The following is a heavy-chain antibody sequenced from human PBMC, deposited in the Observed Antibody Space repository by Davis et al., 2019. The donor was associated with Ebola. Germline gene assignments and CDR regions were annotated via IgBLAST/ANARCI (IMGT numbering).Heavy chain of an antibody. J-gene: IGHJ4*02. V-gene: IGHV3-74*01. CDR2: INSDGSST. CDR3: AKELTMIRTLYDY. CDR1: AFTFSSYW. D-gene: IGHD3-22*01. Sequence: HTARSLTLSCAASAFTFSSYWMHWVRQAPGKGLVWVSRINSDGSSTYYADSVKGRFTISRDNSKNTLYLQMNSLRAEDTAVYYCAKELTMIRTLYDYWGQGTLVTVSS.